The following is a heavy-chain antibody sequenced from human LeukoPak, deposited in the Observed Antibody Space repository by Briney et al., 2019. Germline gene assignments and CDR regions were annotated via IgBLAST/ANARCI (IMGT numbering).Heavy chain of an antibody. CDR3: ARSMITFGGVIEGFDY. CDR1: GGTFSSYA. CDR2: IIPIFGTA. D-gene: IGHD3-16*02. Sequence: ASVKVSCTASGGTFSSYAISWVRQAPGQGLEWMGGIIPIFGTANYAQKFQGRVTITADESTSTAYMELSSLRSEDTAVYYCARSMITFGGVIEGFDYWGQGTLVTVSS. J-gene: IGHJ4*02. V-gene: IGHV1-69*13.